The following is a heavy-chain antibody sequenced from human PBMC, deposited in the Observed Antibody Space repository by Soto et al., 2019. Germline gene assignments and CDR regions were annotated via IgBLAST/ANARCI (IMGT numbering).Heavy chain of an antibody. J-gene: IGHJ6*03. CDR2: ISAYNGNT. V-gene: IGHV1-18*01. CDR3: ARVNHQGYSYGYSYYYYYMDV. Sequence: QVQLVQSGAEVKKPGASVKVSCKASGDTFTSYGISWVRHAPGQGLEWMGWISAYNGNTNYAQKIQGRVTMTTDTSTSTAYMGLRSLRSDDTAVYYFARVNHQGYSYGYSYYYYYMDVWGKGTTVTVSS. CDR1: GDTFTSYG. D-gene: IGHD5-18*01.